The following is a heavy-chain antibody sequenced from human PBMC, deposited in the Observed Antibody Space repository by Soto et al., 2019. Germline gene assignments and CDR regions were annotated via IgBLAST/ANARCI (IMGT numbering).Heavy chain of an antibody. CDR3: ARDFCPVPTCYDL. Sequence: GCLRLSCAASGFTFSSYAMHWVRQAPGKGLEWVAVISYDGSNKYYADPVKGRFTISRDQSKNTLYLQMNSLRAEDTAVYYCARDFCPVPTCYDLWGQGVLVTVSS. D-gene: IGHD2-2*01. CDR2: ISYDGSNK. J-gene: IGHJ4*02. V-gene: IGHV3-30-3*01. CDR1: GFTFSSYA.